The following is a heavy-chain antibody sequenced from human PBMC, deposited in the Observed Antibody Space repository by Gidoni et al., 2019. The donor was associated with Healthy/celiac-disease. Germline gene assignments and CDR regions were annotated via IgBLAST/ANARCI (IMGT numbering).Heavy chain of an antibody. V-gene: IGHV4-31*03. D-gene: IGHD3-22*01. Sequence: QVQLQESGPGLVLPSQTLSLTCPVSGGSISSGGYLWSWIRQHPGKGLEWIGYIYYSGSTYYNPALKSRVTISVDTSKNQFSLKLSSVTAADTAVYYCARGKGEITMIGGGPGAFDIWGQGTMVTVSS. J-gene: IGHJ3*02. CDR2: IYYSGST. CDR1: GGSISSGGYL. CDR3: ARGKGEITMIGGGPGAFDI.